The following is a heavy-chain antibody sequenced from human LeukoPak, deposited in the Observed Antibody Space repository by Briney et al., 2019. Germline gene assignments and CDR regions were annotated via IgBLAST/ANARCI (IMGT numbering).Heavy chain of an antibody. D-gene: IGHD6-19*01. Sequence: PSGTLSLTCAVSGGSISSSNWWSWVRQPPGKGLEWIGEIYHSGSTNYNPSLKSRVTISVDKSKNQFSLKLSSVTAADTAVYYCARSPQVAGTDLDYWGQGTLVTVSS. J-gene: IGHJ4*02. V-gene: IGHV4-4*02. CDR3: ARSPQVAGTDLDY. CDR1: GGSISSSNW. CDR2: IYHSGST.